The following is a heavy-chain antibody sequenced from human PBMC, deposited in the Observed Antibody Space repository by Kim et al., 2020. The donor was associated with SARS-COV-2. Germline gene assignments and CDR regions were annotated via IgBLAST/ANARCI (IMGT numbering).Heavy chain of an antibody. J-gene: IGHJ4*02. CDR1: GYTFTSYY. CDR2: INPSGGST. Sequence: ASVKVSCKASGYTFTSYYMHWVRQAPGQGLEWMGIINPSGGSTSYAQKFQGRVTMTRDTSTSTVYMELSSLRSEDTAVYYCARGSYEKHFWGYSSGWYYFDYWGQGTLVTVSS. V-gene: IGHV1-46*01. CDR3: ARGSYEKHFWGYSSGWYYFDY. D-gene: IGHD6-19*01.